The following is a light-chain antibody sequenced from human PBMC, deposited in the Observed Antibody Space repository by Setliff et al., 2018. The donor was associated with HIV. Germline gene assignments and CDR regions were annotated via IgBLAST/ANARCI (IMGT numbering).Light chain of an antibody. Sequence: QSVLTQPASVSGSPGQSITISCTGSATDIGNYESVSWYQQHPGEVPKRLIYDVTKRPSGISSRFSGSKSGNTASLTISGLQTEDEAAYYCCPYVNGDTWIFGGGTKVTVL. CDR2: DVT. V-gene: IGLV2-23*02. CDR1: ATDIGNYES. CDR3: CPYVNGDTWI. J-gene: IGLJ2*01.